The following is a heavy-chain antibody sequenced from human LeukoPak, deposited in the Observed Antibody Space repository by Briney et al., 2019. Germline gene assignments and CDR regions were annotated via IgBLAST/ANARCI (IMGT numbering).Heavy chain of an antibody. J-gene: IGHJ6*02. CDR3: ARSYSNHLFGMDV. V-gene: IGHV3-66*01. CDR1: GFIVSSYY. Sequence: GGSLGLSCVASGFIVSSYYMTWVRQASGKGLEWVSVIYSGGSTYYADSVKGRVAISRDNSKNTVFLQMSSVRAEDTAVYYCARSYSNHLFGMDVWGQGTTVTVTS. D-gene: IGHD4-11*01. CDR2: IYSGGST.